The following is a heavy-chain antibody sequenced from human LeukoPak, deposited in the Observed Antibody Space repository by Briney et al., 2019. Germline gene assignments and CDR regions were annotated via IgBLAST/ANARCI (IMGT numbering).Heavy chain of an antibody. J-gene: IGHJ4*02. Sequence: ASVKVSCKVSGYTLTELSMHWVRQAPGKGREWMGGFDPEDGETIYAQKFQGRVTITEDTSTDTAYMELSSLRSEDTAVYYCATDRRYYYENWGQGTLVTVSS. D-gene: IGHD1-14*01. CDR3: ATDRRYYYEN. CDR2: FDPEDGET. V-gene: IGHV1-24*01. CDR1: GYTLTELS.